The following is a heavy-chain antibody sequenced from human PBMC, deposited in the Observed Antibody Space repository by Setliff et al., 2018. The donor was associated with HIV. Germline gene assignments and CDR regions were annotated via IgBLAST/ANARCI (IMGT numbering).Heavy chain of an antibody. Sequence: GESLKISCKASGYSFSTYWIGWVRQMPGQALEWMGITYPGDSDTKYSPSFQGQVTIPADKSISTTYLQWSSLKASDTAMYYCARRRDYDMSTGRNEAFRIWCQGTMVTVSS. CDR3: ARRRDYDMSTGRNEAFRI. D-gene: IGHD3-9*01. J-gene: IGHJ3*02. CDR1: GYSFSTYW. CDR2: TYPGDSDT. V-gene: IGHV5-51*01.